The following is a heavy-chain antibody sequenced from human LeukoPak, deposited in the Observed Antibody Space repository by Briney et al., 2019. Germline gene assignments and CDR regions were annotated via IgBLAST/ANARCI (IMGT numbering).Heavy chain of an antibody. Sequence: KASETLSLTCTVSGYSISSGYYWGWIRQPPGKGLEWIGSIYHNGSTYYNPSLKSRVTISVDTSKNQFSLKLSSVTAADTAVYYCARDHRIAAAYYYYYGMDVWGQGTTVTVSS. CDR1: GYSISSGYY. D-gene: IGHD6-13*01. CDR2: IYHNGST. CDR3: ARDHRIAAAYYYYYGMDV. J-gene: IGHJ6*02. V-gene: IGHV4-38-2*02.